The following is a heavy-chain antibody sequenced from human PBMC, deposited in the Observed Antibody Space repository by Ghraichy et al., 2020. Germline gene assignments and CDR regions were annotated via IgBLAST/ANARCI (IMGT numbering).Heavy chain of an antibody. CDR3: AREGYSGYRFVLLH. D-gene: IGHD3-22*01. J-gene: IGHJ4*02. CDR2: INHSGST. CDR1: GGSFSGYY. Sequence: SETLSLTCAVYGGSFSGYYWSWIRQPPGKGLEWIGEINHSGSTNYNPSLKSRATISVDTSKNQFSLKLSSVTAADTAVYFCAREGYSGYRFVLLHWGQGISVTVSS. V-gene: IGHV4-34*01.